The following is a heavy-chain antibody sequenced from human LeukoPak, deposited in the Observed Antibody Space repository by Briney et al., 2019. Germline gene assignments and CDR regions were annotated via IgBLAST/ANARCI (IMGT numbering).Heavy chain of an antibody. V-gene: IGHV4-59*01. D-gene: IGHD2-2*01. J-gene: IGHJ4*02. Sequence: SETLSLTCTVSGGSISSYYWSWIRQPPGKGLEWIGYIYYSGSTNYNPSPKSRVTISVDTSKNQFSLKLSSVTAADTAVYYCARVSLGYCSSTSCAVWGQGTLVTVSS. CDR3: ARVSLGYCSSTSCAV. CDR1: GGSISSYY. CDR2: IYYSGST.